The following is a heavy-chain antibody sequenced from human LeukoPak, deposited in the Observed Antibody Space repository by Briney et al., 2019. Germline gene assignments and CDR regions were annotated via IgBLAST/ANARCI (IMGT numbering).Heavy chain of an antibody. CDR2: IKQDGSAK. J-gene: IGHJ4*02. CDR1: GFTFTNYW. CDR3: AKYPGVGAAGPYSYYDY. Sequence: GGSLRLSCAASGFTFTNYWMSWVRQAPGKGLEWVANIKQDGSAKNYVDFVKGRFTISRDNAKNSLYLQMNSLRVEDTAVYYCAKYPGVGAAGPYSYYDYWGQGTLVTVST. V-gene: IGHV3-7*01. D-gene: IGHD6-13*01.